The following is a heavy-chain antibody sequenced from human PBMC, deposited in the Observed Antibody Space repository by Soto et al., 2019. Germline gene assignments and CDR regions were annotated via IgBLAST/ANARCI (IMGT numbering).Heavy chain of an antibody. CDR3: AKGNVLLWFGDAFDI. CDR2: ISYDGSNK. J-gene: IGHJ3*02. Sequence: GGSLRLSCAASGFTFSSYGMHWVRQAPGKGLEWVAVISYDGSNKYYADSVKGRFTISRDNSKNTLYLQMNSLRAEDTAVYYCAKGNVLLWFGDAFDIWGQGTMVTVSS. V-gene: IGHV3-30*18. CDR1: GFTFSSYG. D-gene: IGHD3-10*01.